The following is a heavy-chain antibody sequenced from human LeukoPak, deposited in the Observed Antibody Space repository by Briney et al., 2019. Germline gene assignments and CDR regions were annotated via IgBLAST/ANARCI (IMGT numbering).Heavy chain of an antibody. Sequence: SVKVSCKASEYTFTSYDINWVRQATGQGLEWMGWMNPNSGNTGYAQKFQGRVTITRNTSISTAYMELSSLRSEDTAVYYCARGPHILTTVSETGDYWGQGTLVTVSS. CDR1: EYTFTSYD. V-gene: IGHV1-8*03. CDR3: ARGPHILTTVSETGDY. CDR2: MNPNSGNT. D-gene: IGHD4-11*01. J-gene: IGHJ4*02.